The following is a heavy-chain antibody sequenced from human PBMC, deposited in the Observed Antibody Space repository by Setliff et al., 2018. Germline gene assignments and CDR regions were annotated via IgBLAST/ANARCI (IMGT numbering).Heavy chain of an antibody. CDR1: GGSINSMSYY. CDR3: ARDNTMVGATDY. CDR2: IYHSGSS. D-gene: IGHD1-26*01. J-gene: IGHJ4*02. V-gene: IGHV4-39*07. Sequence: SETLSLTCTVSGGSINSMSYYWGWIRQPPGKGLEWIGSIYHSGSSYYNPSLRSRVTISVDTSKNQFSLILRSVTAADTAVYYCARDNTMVGATDYWGLGTLVTVSS.